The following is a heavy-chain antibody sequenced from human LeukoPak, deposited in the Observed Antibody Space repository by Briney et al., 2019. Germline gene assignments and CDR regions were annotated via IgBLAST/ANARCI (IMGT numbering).Heavy chain of an antibody. D-gene: IGHD1-20*01. CDR2: IGTAGDT. Sequence: GGSLRLSCAASGFTFSSYDMHWVRQATGKGLEWVSAIGTAGDTYYPGSVKGRFTISRENAKNSLYLQMNSLRAGDTAVYYCARGAGVTGTTDLDYWGQGTLVTVSS. CDR3: ARGAGVTGTTDLDY. CDR1: GFTFSSYD. J-gene: IGHJ4*02. V-gene: IGHV3-13*01.